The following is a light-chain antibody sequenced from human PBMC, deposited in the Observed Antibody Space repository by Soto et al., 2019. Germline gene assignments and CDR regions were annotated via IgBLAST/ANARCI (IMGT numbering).Light chain of an antibody. V-gene: IGKV1-39*01. CDR3: QQTYTAVC. J-gene: IGKJ3*01. CDR2: GAF. CDR1: QFISEY. Sequence: DIQMTQSPSSLSASVGDRVTITCRAGQFISEYLNWYQQKPGKAPKLLIFGAFNLEGGVPSRFSGSGSGTEFPLTISGLLHDDFATYTCQQTYTAVCFGPGT.